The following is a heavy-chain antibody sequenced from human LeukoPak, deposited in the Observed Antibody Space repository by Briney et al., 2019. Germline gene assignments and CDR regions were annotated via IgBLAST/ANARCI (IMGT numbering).Heavy chain of an antibody. Sequence: ASVKVSCKASGYTFGNYGISWLRQAPGQGPEWMGWVSAYSGHTNYAQKYRGRVTMTTDTSTNTAYMELRSLRSDDTAVYYCARDNHSGSWSWFDPWGQGTPVSVSS. J-gene: IGHJ5*02. D-gene: IGHD1-26*01. CDR1: GYTFGNYG. CDR2: VSAYSGHT. V-gene: IGHV1-18*01. CDR3: ARDNHSGSWSWFDP.